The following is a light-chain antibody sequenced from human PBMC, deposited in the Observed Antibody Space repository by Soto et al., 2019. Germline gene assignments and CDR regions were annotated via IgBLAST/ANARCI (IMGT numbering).Light chain of an antibody. CDR2: GAS. V-gene: IGKV3-20*01. CDR3: QRYDISPFP. J-gene: IGKJ2*01. Sequence: EIVLTQSPGTLSLSPGERATLSCRASQSVSSTYLAWYQQKPGQAPRLLIYGASSTATGIPDRFSGSGSGTDFTLTISRLEPEDFAVYYCQRYDISPFPFGQGTKLEIK. CDR1: QSVSSTY.